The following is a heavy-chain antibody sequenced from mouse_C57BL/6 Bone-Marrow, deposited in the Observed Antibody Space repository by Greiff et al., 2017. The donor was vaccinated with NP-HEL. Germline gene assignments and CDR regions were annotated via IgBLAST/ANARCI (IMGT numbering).Heavy chain of an antibody. CDR3: ARQGYDDSTWFAY. D-gene: IGHD2-13*01. Sequence: EVKLVESGGGLVQPGGSLKLSCAASGFTFSDYYMYWVRQTPETRLEWVAYISNGGGSTYYPDTVKGRFTISRDNAKNTLYLQMSRLKSEDTAMYYCARQGYDDSTWFAYWGQGTLVTVSA. CDR1: GFTFSDYY. V-gene: IGHV5-12*01. J-gene: IGHJ3*01. CDR2: ISNGGGST.